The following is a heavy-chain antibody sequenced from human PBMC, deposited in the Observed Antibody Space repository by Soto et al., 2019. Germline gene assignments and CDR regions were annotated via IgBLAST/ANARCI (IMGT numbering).Heavy chain of an antibody. D-gene: IGHD3-10*01. J-gene: IGHJ6*02. CDR2: ISSSSSYI. CDR1: EFTFSSYS. Sequence: GGTLRLAVTSSEFTFSSYSGDRVRQAPGKGLEWVSSISSSSSYIYYADSVKGRFTISRDNAKNSLYLQMKSLREEDTAVYYCARGEGSGSLDYYYYGMDVWGQGTTVTASS. CDR3: ARGEGSGSLDYYYYGMDV. V-gene: IGHV3-21*01.